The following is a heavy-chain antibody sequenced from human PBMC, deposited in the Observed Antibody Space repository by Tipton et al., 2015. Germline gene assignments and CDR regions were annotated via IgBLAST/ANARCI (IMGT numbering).Heavy chain of an antibody. CDR2: IIPIFGTA. D-gene: IGHD3-22*01. Sequence: QSGAEVKKPGSSVKVSCKASGGTFSSYAISWMRQAPGQGLEWMGGIIPIFGTANYAQKFQGRVTITADESTSTAYMELSSLRSEDTAVYYCARDKGGYKHYYYGMDVWGQGTTVTVSS. V-gene: IGHV1-69*01. CDR1: GGTFSSYA. CDR3: ARDKGGYKHYYYGMDV. J-gene: IGHJ6*02.